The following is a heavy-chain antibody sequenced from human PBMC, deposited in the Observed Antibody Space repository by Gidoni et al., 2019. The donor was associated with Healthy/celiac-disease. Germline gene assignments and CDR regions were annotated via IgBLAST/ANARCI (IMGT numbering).Heavy chain of an antibody. D-gene: IGHD5-12*01. J-gene: IGHJ4*02. CDR3: AKDVTSSGYVGSTGEFDY. Sequence: EVQLLESGGGLVQPGGSLRRSCAASGFTFSSHSLGFVRQSPGKGLEWVSAISGSGGSTYYADSVKGWFTISRDNSQNTLYLQMNSLRAEDTAVYYCAKDVTSSGYVGSTGEFDYWGQGTLVTVSS. CDR2: ISGSGGST. V-gene: IGHV3-23*01. CDR1: GFTFSSHS.